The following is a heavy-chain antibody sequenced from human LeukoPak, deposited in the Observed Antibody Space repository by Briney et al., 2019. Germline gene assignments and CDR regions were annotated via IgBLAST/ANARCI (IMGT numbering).Heavy chain of an antibody. D-gene: IGHD6-13*01. CDR3: ARVSTLALHYYGMDV. V-gene: IGHV4-59*01. J-gene: IGHJ6*02. Sequence: PSETLSLTCTVSGGSISSYYWSWIRQPPGKGLEWIGYIYYSGSTNYNPSLKRRVTISVDTSKNQFSLKLSSVTAADTAVYYCARVSTLALHYYGMDVWGQGTTVTVSS. CDR2: IYYSGST. CDR1: GGSISSYY.